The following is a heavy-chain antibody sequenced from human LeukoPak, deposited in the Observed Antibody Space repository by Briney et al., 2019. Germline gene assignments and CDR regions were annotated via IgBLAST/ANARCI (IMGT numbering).Heavy chain of an antibody. CDR1: GGSISSGDYY. V-gene: IGHV4-30-4*01. Sequence: SETLSLTCTVSGGSISSGDYYWSWIRQPPGTGLEWIGYIYYSGSTYYNPSLKSRVTISVDTSKNQFSLKLSSVTAADTAVYYCARDEGAAAGTALPYWGQGTLVTVSS. CDR2: IYYSGST. CDR3: ARDEGAAAGTALPY. D-gene: IGHD6-13*01. J-gene: IGHJ4*02.